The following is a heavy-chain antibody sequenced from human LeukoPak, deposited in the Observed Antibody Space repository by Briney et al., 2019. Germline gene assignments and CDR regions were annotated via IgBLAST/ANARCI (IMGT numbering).Heavy chain of an antibody. D-gene: IGHD2-2*01. Sequence: SETLSLTCAVDGGSFSGYYWSWIRQPAGKGLEWIGEIDHSGSTNYNPSLKSRVTISVDTSKNQFSLKLSSVTAADTAVYYCARGPAAMIGEDYYGMDVWGKGTTVTVSS. CDR2: IDHSGST. CDR1: GGSFSGYY. V-gene: IGHV4-34*01. CDR3: ARGPAAMIGEDYYGMDV. J-gene: IGHJ6*04.